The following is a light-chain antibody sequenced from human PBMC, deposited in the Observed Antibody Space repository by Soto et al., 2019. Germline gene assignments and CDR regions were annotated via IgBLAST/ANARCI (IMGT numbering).Light chain of an antibody. V-gene: IGLV2-14*01. CDR3: SSYTSSSTYV. J-gene: IGLJ1*01. Sequence: QSALTQPASVSGSPGQSITISCTGTSSNVGGYNYVSWYQQHPGKAPKLIIYEFSNRPSGVSKRFSGSKSGNTDPLTISGHHAEDEADYYCSSYTSSSTYVFGTGTKLTVL. CDR2: EFS. CDR1: SSNVGGYNY.